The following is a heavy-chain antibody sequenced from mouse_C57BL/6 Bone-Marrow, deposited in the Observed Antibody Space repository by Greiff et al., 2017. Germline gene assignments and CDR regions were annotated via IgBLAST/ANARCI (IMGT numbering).Heavy chain of an antibody. J-gene: IGHJ2*01. CDR1: GYTFTSYD. D-gene: IGHD1-1*01. V-gene: IGHV1-85*01. CDR2: IYPRDGST. CDR3: ARRDYYGSREYFDY. Sequence: QVQLQQSGPKLVKPGASVKLSCKASGYTFTSYDINWVKQRPGQGLEWIGWIYPRDGSTKYNEKFKGKATLTVDTSSSTAYMELHSLTSEDSAVYFCARRDYYGSREYFDYWGQGTTLTVSS.